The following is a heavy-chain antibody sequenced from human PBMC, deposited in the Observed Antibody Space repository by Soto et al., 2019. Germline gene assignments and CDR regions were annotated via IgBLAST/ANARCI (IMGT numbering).Heavy chain of an antibody. D-gene: IGHD6-19*01. V-gene: IGHV3-53*01. Sequence: EVQLVESGGGWIQPGGSLRLSCAASGFAVSSKYMTWVRQAPGKGLEWVSVIYGGGTTYYGDSVKGRFTISRDTSKNTLYLQMNSLRAEDTAVYYCVQTTGWPGFDFRGQGTLVTVSS. CDR1: GFAVSSKY. CDR2: IYGGGTT. J-gene: IGHJ4*02. CDR3: VQTTGWPGFDF.